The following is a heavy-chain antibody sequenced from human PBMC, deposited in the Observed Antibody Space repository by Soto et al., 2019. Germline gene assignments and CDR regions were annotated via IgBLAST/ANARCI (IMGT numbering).Heavy chain of an antibody. CDR3: AKVAGGLGYFDL. CDR2: TSATGGNI. V-gene: IGHV3-23*01. CDR1: GFTFSDYA. Sequence: GGSLRLSCVASGFTFSDYAMTWVRQAPGKGLEWVATTSATGGNIEYTDSLKGRFTIARDNSKNTRYMQLNGLTSDDTAVHYCAKVAGGLGYFDLWGRGTLVTVSS. D-gene: IGHD3-16*01. J-gene: IGHJ2*01.